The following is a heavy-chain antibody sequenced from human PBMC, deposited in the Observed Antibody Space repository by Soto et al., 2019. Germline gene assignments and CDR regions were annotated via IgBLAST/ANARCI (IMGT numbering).Heavy chain of an antibody. D-gene: IGHD2-8*02. J-gene: IGHJ4*02. CDR2: FSLSGTI. CDR3: ARGMTPPGAPAWYYFDS. CDR1: GASITGSSY. V-gene: IGHV4-4*07. Sequence: PSETLSLTCTVSGASITGSSYWSWIRQPAGKGLEWIGRFSLSGTISYNPSLRSRVTMSADVSKNQFSLRLTSVTAADTALYYCARGMTPPGAPAWYYFDSWGQGTLVTVSS.